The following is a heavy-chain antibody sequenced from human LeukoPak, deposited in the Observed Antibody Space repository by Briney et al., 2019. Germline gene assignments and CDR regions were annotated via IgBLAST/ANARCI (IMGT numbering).Heavy chain of an antibody. CDR2: IYYSGST. CDR1: GGSISRYY. D-gene: IGHD2-2*01. J-gene: IGHJ4*02. Sequence: SETLSLTCTVSGGSISRYYWSWIRQPPGTGLEWIGYIYYSGSTNYNPSLKSRVTISVDTSKNQFSLKLSSVTAADTAVYYCARAQPYCSSTSCSGGAVDYWGQGTLVTVSS. CDR3: ARAQPYCSSTSCSGGAVDY. V-gene: IGHV4-59*01.